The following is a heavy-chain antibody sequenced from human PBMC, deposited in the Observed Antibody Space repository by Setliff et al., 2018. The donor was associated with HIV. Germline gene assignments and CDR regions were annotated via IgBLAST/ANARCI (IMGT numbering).Heavy chain of an antibody. J-gene: IGHJ6*03. D-gene: IGHD3-22*01. V-gene: IGHV4-4*07. CDR2: IYTSGSA. CDR1: GGSIRNYY. Sequence: SETVSLTCTVSGGSIRNYYWSWIRQPAGKGLEWIGRIYTSGSAKYNPSLKSRVTMSVDTSKNQFPLKLSSVTAADTAVYYCARVVNHYDSSGYFGGYYYYMDVWGKGTTVTVSS. CDR3: ARVVNHYDSSGYFGGYYYYMDV.